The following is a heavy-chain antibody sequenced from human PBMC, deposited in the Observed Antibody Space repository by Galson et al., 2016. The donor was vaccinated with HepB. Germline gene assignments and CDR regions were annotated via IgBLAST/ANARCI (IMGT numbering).Heavy chain of an antibody. V-gene: IGHV3-48*02. CDR1: GFTFSSYS. CDR2: ISSASSTI. D-gene: IGHD5-18*01. CDR3: AREKTATIDY. Sequence: SLRLSCAASGFTFSSYSTNWVRRAPGKGLEWVSYISSASSTIYYADSVKGQFTISRDNAKNTLYLQMNSLRDEDTAVYYCAREKTATIDYWGQGALVTISS. J-gene: IGHJ4*01.